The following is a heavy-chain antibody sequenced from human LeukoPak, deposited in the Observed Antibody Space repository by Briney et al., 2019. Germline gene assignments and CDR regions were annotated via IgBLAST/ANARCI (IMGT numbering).Heavy chain of an antibody. CDR3: SRRQAFGRNSGGNYFNY. J-gene: IGHJ4*02. D-gene: IGHD1-14*01. Sequence: ESGPALVNPTQPLTVTCTFSVLSLSTSGMCVSWIRQPPGKALEWLALTVWDDDKFYITSLKTRVTISKDTSTTQVVLTLTNMYPVDAATYYCSRRQAFGRNSGGNYFNYWGQGTLVTVSS. V-gene: IGHV2-70*01. CDR1: VLSLSTSGMC. CDR2: TVWDDDK.